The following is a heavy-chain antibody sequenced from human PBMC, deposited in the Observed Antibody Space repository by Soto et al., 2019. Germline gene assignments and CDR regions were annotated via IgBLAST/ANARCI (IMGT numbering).Heavy chain of an antibody. CDR3: ARDATYDILTGYSAALLDY. CDR2: IYYSGST. D-gene: IGHD3-9*01. CDR1: GGSVSSGSYY. Sequence: SETLSLTCTVSGGSVSSGSYYWSWIRQHPGKGLEWIGYIYYSGSTNYNPSLKSRVTISVDTSKNQFSLKLSSVTAADTAVYYCARDATYDILTGYSAALLDYWGQGTLVTVSS. J-gene: IGHJ4*02. V-gene: IGHV4-61*01.